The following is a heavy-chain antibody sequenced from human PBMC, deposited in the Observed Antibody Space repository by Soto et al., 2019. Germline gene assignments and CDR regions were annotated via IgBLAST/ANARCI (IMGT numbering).Heavy chain of an antibody. J-gene: IGHJ4*02. D-gene: IGHD2-21*02. V-gene: IGHV1-69*13. CDR2: IIPIFGTA. CDR1: GGTFSSYA. CDR3: ARDPLGYCGGDCYSYYFDY. Sequence: ASVKVSCKASGGTFSSYAISWVRQAPGQGLEWMGGIIPIFGTANYAQKFQGRVTITADESTSTAYMELSSLRSEDTAVYYCARDPLGYCGGDCYSYYFDYWGQGTLVTVSS.